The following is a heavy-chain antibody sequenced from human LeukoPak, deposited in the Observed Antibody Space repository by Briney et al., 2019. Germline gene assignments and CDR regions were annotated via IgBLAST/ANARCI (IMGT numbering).Heavy chain of an antibody. CDR2: IDWDDDK. J-gene: IGHJ4*02. CDR3: ARIRIAVAGKVYFDY. CDR1: GFSLSASGMC. Sequence: SGPTLVNPTQTLTLTCTFSGFSLSASGMCVSWIRQPPGKALEWLARIDWDDDKYYSTSLKTRLTISKDTSKNQVVLTMTNMDPVDTATYYCARIRIAVAGKVYFDYWGQGTLVTVSS. V-gene: IGHV2-70*11. D-gene: IGHD6-19*01.